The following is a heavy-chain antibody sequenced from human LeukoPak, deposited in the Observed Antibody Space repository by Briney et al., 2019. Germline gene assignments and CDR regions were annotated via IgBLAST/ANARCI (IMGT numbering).Heavy chain of an antibody. CDR2: ITPNSGGT. CDR3: ALYDFWSGYPDY. V-gene: IGHV1-2*02. D-gene: IGHD3-3*01. Sequence: ASVKVSCKASGYTFTGYYIHWVRQAPGQGLEWMGWITPNSGGTNYAQKFQGRVTMTRDTSITTVYMELTSLRSDDTAVYYCALYDFWSGYPDYWGQGTLVTVSS. CDR1: GYTFTGYY. J-gene: IGHJ4*02.